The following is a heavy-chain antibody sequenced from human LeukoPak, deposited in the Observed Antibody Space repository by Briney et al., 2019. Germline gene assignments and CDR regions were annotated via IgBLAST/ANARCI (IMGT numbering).Heavy chain of an antibody. CDR2: IYHSGST. CDR3: ARDRGTIATKFGERVLDY. CDR1: GGSISSSNW. Sequence: KPSGTLSLTCAVSGGSISSSNWWSWVRQPPGKGLEWIGEIYHSGSTNYNPSLKSRVTISVDKSKNQFSLKLSSVTAADTAVYYCARDRGTIATKFGERVLDYWGQGTLVTVSS. D-gene: IGHD1-7*01. J-gene: IGHJ4*02. V-gene: IGHV4-4*02.